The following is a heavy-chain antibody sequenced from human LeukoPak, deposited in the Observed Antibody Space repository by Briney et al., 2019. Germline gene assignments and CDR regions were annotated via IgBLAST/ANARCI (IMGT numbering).Heavy chain of an antibody. CDR1: SGSFSGYY. J-gene: IGHJ6*02. CDR2: INHNGST. V-gene: IGHV4-34*01. Sequence: SETLSLTCGVSSGSFSGYYWNWIRQAPGKGLEWIGEINHNGSTSSNPSLKSRVTISVDTSRSRFSLKLNSATAADTAVYYCARGFLGLNGGVWGQGTTVTVSS. D-gene: IGHD1-26*01. CDR3: ARGFLGLNGGV.